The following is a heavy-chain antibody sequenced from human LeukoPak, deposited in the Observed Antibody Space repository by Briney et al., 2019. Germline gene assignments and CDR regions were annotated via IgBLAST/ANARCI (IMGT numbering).Heavy chain of an antibody. Sequence: SVKVSCKASGGTFSSYAISWVRQAPGQGREWMGGNIPIFGTANYAQKFQGRVTITADESTSTAYMELSSLRSEDTAVYYCARAPPEGYYYGSGSFPLDYWGQGTLVTVSS. CDR3: ARAPPEGYYYGSGSFPLDY. V-gene: IGHV1-69*13. J-gene: IGHJ4*02. CDR1: GGTFSSYA. CDR2: NIPIFGTA. D-gene: IGHD3-10*01.